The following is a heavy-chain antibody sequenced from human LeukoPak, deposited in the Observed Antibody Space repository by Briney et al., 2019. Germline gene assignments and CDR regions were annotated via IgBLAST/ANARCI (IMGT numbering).Heavy chain of an antibody. CDR2: TYYRSKWYN. Sequence: SQTLSLTCAISGDSVSSNSAAWNWIRPSPSRGLEWVGMTYYRSKWYNNYAVSVKSRIIINPDTSKNQFSLQLNSVTPEDTAVYYCARISWQVAPYWGQGTLVTVSS. CDR1: GDSVSSNSAA. J-gene: IGHJ4*02. V-gene: IGHV6-1*01. D-gene: IGHD5-12*01. CDR3: ARISWQVAPY.